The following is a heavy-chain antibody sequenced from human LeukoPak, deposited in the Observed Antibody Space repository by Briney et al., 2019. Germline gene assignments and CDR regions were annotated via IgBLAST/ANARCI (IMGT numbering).Heavy chain of an antibody. D-gene: IGHD3-16*02. V-gene: IGHV3-48*02. CDR2: ISSSSSTI. CDR1: GFSLSSHN. CDR3: ARENFGRVVVSLDC. Sequence: GGSLRLSCTASGFSLSSHNMNWVRQAPGKGLEWLSQISSSSSTINYADSVKGRFTISRDNAKNSLFLQMNSLRDEDTAVYYCARENFGRVVVSLDCWGQGTLVTVSS. J-gene: IGHJ4*02.